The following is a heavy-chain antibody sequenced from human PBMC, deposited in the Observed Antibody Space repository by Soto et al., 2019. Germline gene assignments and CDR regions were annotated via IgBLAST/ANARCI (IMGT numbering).Heavy chain of an antibody. J-gene: IGHJ5*01. V-gene: IGHV3-74*03. Sequence: GSLRLSCAASGFTFTSHWMHWVRQAPGKGPVWVSRINDDGSSTTYADSVKGRFTISRDNAKNTVDLEMNSLRVEDTAVYYCVRGRPHNWLDSWSQGTLVTSPQ. CDR3: VRGRPHNWLDS. CDR2: INDDGSST. CDR1: GFTFTSHW.